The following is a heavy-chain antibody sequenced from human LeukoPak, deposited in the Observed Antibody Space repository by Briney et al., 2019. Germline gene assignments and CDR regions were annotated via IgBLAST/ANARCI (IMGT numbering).Heavy chain of an antibody. D-gene: IGHD3-3*01. J-gene: IGHJ4*02. CDR3: TPEADFWSGYFGY. Sequence: VGSLRLSCAASRFTFSSYAMSSVRQAPGQGLKCFSAISGSGGSTYYADSVQGRFTISRDNSKNTLYLQMNSLRAEDTALYYCTPEADFWSGYFGYWGQGTLVTVSS. V-gene: IGHV3-23*01. CDR1: RFTFSSYA. CDR2: ISGSGGST.